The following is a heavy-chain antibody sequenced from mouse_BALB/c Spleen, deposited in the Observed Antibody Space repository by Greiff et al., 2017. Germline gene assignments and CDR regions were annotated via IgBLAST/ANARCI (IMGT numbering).Heavy chain of an antibody. CDR2: IWAGGST. J-gene: IGHJ1*01. D-gene: IGHD4-1*01. Sequence: QVQLKESGPGLVAPSQSLSITCTVSGFSLTSYGVHWVRQPPGKGLEWLGVIWAGGSTNYNSALMSRLSISKDNSKSQVFLKMNSLQTDDTAMYYCARAPKLGPWYFDVWGAGTTVTVSS. CDR3: ARAPKLGPWYFDV. CDR1: GFSLTSYG. V-gene: IGHV2-9*02.